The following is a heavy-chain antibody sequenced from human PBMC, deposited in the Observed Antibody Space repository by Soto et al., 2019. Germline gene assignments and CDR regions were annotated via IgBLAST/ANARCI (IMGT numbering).Heavy chain of an antibody. CDR2: IYYSGST. CDR1: GGSISNGGYY. J-gene: IGHJ4*02. D-gene: IGHD6-13*01. Sequence: TMSVPWSVAGGSISNGGYYWILFRQHPGKGLEWIGYIYYSGSTYYNPSLKSRVTISVDTSKNQFSLKLSSVTAADTAVYYCAREGAACFDFWGQGTLVTVSS. CDR3: AREGAACFDF. V-gene: IGHV4-31*02.